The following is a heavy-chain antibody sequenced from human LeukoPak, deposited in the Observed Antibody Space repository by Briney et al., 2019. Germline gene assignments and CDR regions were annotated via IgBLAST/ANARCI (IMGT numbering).Heavy chain of an antibody. V-gene: IGHV4-59*08. CDR2: IYYSGIT. CDR3: ARLHYDSSGYYYFDY. CDR1: GGSISSDY. D-gene: IGHD3-22*01. J-gene: IGHJ4*02. Sequence: SETLSLTCTVSGGSISSDYWSWIRQPPGKGLEWIGCIYYSGITNYNPSLKSRVTISVDTSKNQFSLKLSSVTAADTAVYYCARLHYDSSGYYYFDYWGQGTLVTVSS.